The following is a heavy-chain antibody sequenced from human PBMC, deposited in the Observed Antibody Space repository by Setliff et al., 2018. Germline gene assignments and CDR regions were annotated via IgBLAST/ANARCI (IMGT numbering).Heavy chain of an antibody. D-gene: IGHD1-26*01. J-gene: IGHJ3*02. V-gene: IGHV4-39*07. Sequence: PSETLSLTCTVSGGSISSSSYYWGWIRQPPGKGLEWIGSIYYSGSTYYNPSLKSRVTISVDTSKNQFSLELSSVTAADTAVYYCARASVEGSSGWELLQAFDIWGQGTMVTVS. CDR2: IYYSGST. CDR3: ARASVEGSSGWELLQAFDI. CDR1: GGSISSSSYY.